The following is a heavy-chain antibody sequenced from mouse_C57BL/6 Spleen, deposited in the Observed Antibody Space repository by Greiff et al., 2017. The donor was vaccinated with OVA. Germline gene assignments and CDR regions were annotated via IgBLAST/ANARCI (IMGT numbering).Heavy chain of an antibody. J-gene: IGHJ1*03. CDR3: AREEVITRRYFDV. V-gene: IGHV1-55*01. Sequence: QVQLKQPGAELVKPGASVTMSCKASGYPFTSYWLTWVKQRPGHGLAWIGDIYPGSGSTNYNEKFKSKATLTVDTSSSTAYMQLSSLTSEDSAVYYCAREEVITRRYFDVWGTGTTVTVSS. CDR2: IYPGSGST. D-gene: IGHD1-1*01. CDR1: GYPFTSYW.